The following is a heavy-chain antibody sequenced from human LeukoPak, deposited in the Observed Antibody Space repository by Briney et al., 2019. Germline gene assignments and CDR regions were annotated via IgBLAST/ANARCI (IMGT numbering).Heavy chain of an antibody. Sequence: GGSLRLSCATSRFTFSNYWMSWVRQAPGKGLEWVANIKQDGSEKYYVDSVKGRFTISRDNAKNSLYLQMNSLRAEDTAVYYCARGRYSSSWDYYYMDVWGKGTTVTVSS. V-gene: IGHV3-7*01. CDR3: ARGRYSSSWDYYYMDV. D-gene: IGHD6-6*01. CDR1: RFTFSNYW. CDR2: IKQDGSEK. J-gene: IGHJ6*03.